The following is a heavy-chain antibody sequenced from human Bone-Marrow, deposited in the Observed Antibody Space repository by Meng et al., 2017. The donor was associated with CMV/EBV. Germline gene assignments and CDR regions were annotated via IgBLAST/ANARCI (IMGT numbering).Heavy chain of an antibody. Sequence: SRGAVISSSSYWSWVRQPPGKGLEWIGHIYYRGTTTYTPSLKSRVNISTDASKNEVSLRVTSVTAADTAIYYCARVDRFCGGYTCMVFPSGGQGVLVTVS. CDR1: RGAVISSSSY. J-gene: IGHJ4*02. V-gene: IGHV4-61*01. D-gene: IGHD2-21*01. CDR2: IYYRGTT. CDR3: ARVDRFCGGYTCMVFPS.